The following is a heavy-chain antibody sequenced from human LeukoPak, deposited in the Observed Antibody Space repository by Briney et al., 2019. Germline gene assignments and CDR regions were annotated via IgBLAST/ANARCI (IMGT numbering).Heavy chain of an antibody. V-gene: IGHV4-59*01. D-gene: IGHD6-25*01. J-gene: IGHJ4*02. Sequence: PSETLSLTCIVSYGSISSYYWSWIRQPPGKGLEWIGRIYSSGITNYSPSLKSRVTISVDTSKNQFSLKLTSVTAADTAVYFCARSGGFGSDYWGQGTLVTVSS. CDR1: YGSISSYY. CDR2: IYSSGIT. CDR3: ARSGGFGSDY.